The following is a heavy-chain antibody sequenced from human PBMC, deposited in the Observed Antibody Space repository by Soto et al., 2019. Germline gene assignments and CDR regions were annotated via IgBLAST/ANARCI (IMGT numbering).Heavy chain of an antibody. Sequence: QVQLQQWGAGLLKPSETLFLTCAVYGGSFSGYYWSWIRQPPGKGLEWIGEINHSGSTNYNPSLKSRVTISVNTSKKQVSLKVSSVTAADTAVYYCARADIVVVPAAIEPVYYYGMDVWGQGTTVTVSS. CDR2: INHSGST. CDR1: GGSFSGYY. V-gene: IGHV4-34*01. D-gene: IGHD2-2*02. CDR3: ARADIVVVPAAIEPVYYYGMDV. J-gene: IGHJ6*02.